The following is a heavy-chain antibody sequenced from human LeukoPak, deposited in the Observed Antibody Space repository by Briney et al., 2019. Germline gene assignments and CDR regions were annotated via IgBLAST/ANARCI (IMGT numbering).Heavy chain of an antibody. CDR2: IYTSGST. CDR1: GGSISSYY. CDR3: ARDTYYYDSSGSRRYYFDY. D-gene: IGHD3-22*01. Sequence: SETLSLTCTVSGGSISSYYWSWIRQPAGKGLEWIGRIYTSGSTNYNPPLKSRVTMSVDTSKNQFSLKLSSVTAADTAVYYCARDTYYYDSSGSRRYYFDYWGQGTLVTVSS. V-gene: IGHV4-4*07. J-gene: IGHJ4*02.